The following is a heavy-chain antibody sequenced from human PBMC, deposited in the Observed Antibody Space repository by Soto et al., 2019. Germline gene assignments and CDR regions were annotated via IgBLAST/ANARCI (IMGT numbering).Heavy chain of an antibody. D-gene: IGHD3-10*01. V-gene: IGHV3-33*01. CDR1: GFTFDTYV. Sequence: QVQLVESGGGVVQPGRSLRLSCAASGFTFDTYVMHWVRQAPGKGLEWVAVIWHNGSKKYYGESVKGRFTISRDNSKNTLYLEMNSLRVEDTAVYYCVRETALGSGSFSHWGQGTLVTVSS. CDR2: IWHNGSKK. CDR3: VRETALGSGSFSH. J-gene: IGHJ4*02.